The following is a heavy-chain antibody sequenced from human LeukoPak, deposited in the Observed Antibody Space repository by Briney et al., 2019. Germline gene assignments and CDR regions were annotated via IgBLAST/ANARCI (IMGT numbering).Heavy chain of an antibody. Sequence: PSETLSLTCTVSGDSVSSDSYYWSWIRQPPGKGLEWIGYICYSVTTNYNPSLKSRVTISIDTSKNQFSLRLSSVTAADTAVYYCARDVYCINGVCYSAFDIWGQGTMVSVSS. V-gene: IGHV4-61*01. CDR2: ICYSVTT. D-gene: IGHD2-8*01. CDR1: GDSVSSDSYY. CDR3: ARDVYCINGVCYSAFDI. J-gene: IGHJ3*02.